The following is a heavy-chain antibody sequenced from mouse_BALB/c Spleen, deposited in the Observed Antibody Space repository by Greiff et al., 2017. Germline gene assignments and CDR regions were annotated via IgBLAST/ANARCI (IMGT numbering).Heavy chain of an antibody. CDR2: ISSGGGST. Sequence: EVQLVESGGGLVKPGGSLKLSCAASGFAFSSYDMSWVRQTPEKRLEWVAYISSGGGSTYYPDTVKGRFTISRDNAKNTLYLQMSSLKSEDTAMYYCARYLPPGAWFAYWGQGTLVTVSA. CDR1: GFAFSSYD. V-gene: IGHV5-12-1*01. CDR3: ARYLPPGAWFAY. J-gene: IGHJ3*01. D-gene: IGHD6-1*01.